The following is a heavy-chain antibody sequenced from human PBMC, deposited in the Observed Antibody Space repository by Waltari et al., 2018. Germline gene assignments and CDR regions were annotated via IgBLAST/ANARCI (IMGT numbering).Heavy chain of an antibody. J-gene: IGHJ6*02. V-gene: IGHV1-69*04. D-gene: IGHD2-15*01. CDR2: IIPILGIA. CDR1: GGTFSSSA. CDR3: ARDQCSGGSCYRTNYYYGMDV. Sequence: QVQLVQSGAEVKKPGSSVQVSCKASGGTFSSSAISWVRQAPGQGLEWMGRIIPILGIANYAQKFQGRVTITADKSTSTAYMELSSLRSEDTAVYYCARDQCSGGSCYRTNYYYGMDVWGQGTTVTVSS.